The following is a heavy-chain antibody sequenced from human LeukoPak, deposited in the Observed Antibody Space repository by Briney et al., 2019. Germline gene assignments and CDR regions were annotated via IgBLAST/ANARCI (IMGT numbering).Heavy chain of an antibody. CDR3: ARHGLSGSYYPPFDY. CDR2: IYPGDSDT. J-gene: IGHJ4*02. V-gene: IGHV5-51*01. CDR1: GYSFTSYW. Sequence: GESLKISCKGSGYSFTSYWIGWVRQTPGKGLEWMGIIYPGDSDTRYSPSFQGQVTISADKSITTAYLQWSSLKASDTAMYYCARHGLSGSYYPPFDYWGQGTLVTVSS. D-gene: IGHD1-26*01.